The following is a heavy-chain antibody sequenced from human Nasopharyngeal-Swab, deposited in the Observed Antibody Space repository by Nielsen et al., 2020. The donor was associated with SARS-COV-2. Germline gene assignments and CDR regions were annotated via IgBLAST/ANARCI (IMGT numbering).Heavy chain of an antibody. CDR1: GVIFSKYW. V-gene: IGHV3-74*01. J-gene: IGHJ4*02. CDR3: VKQQGSSSDQ. Sequence: ETLSLTCVASGVIFSKYWMHWVRQAPGNGLVWVSRVNQDGSRTDYADSVRGRFTLSRDNAKNTLYLQMNSLRAEDTAGYYCVKQQGSSSDQWGQGTLVTVSS. CDR2: VNQDGSRT. D-gene: IGHD6-13*01.